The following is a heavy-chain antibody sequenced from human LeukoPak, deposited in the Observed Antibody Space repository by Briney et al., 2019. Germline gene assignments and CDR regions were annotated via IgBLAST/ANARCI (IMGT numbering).Heavy chain of an antibody. Sequence: PGGSLRLSCAASGFTFSDYYMSWIRQAPGKGLEWVSYISSSGSTIYYADSVKGRFTISRDNAKNSLYLQMNSLRAEDTAVYYCARFKYYDFWSGYYTYFDYWGQGTLVTVSS. CDR2: ISSSGSTI. V-gene: IGHV3-11*04. D-gene: IGHD3-3*01. J-gene: IGHJ4*02. CDR1: GFTFSDYY. CDR3: ARFKYYDFWSGYYTYFDY.